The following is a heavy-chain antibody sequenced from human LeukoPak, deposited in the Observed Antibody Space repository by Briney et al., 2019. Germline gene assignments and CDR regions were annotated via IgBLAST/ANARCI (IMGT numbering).Heavy chain of an antibody. CDR3: ARAPGYYCDPFDY. D-gene: IGHD4-17*01. J-gene: IGHJ4*02. Sequence: PGGSLRLSCAASGFTLSSYSFNWVRQAPGRGLEWVSCISSSTSYIYYADSVRGRFTISRDNAKNSLYLQMNSLRVEDTAVYYCARAPGYYCDPFDYWGQGTLVTVSS. V-gene: IGHV3-21*01. CDR1: GFTLSSYS. CDR2: ISSSTSYI.